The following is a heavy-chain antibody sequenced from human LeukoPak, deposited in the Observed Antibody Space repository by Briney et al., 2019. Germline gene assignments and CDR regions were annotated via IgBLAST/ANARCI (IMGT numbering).Heavy chain of an antibody. CDR2: IYHSGST. CDR3: ARASYGSGSYYFDY. V-gene: IGHV4-30-2*01. J-gene: IGHJ4*02. CDR1: GGSFSGYS. Sequence: SETLSLTCAVYGGSFSGYSWSWIRQPPGKGLEWIGYIYHSGSTYYNPSLKSRVTISVDRSKNQFSLKLSSVTAADTAVYYCARASYGSGSYYFDYWGQGTLVTVSS. D-gene: IGHD3-10*01.